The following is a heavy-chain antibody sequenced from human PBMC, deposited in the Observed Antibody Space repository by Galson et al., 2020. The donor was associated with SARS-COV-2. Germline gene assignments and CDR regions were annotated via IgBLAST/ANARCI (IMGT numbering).Heavy chain of an antibody. D-gene: IGHD3-22*01. V-gene: IGHV1-58*01. CDR3: AAVARSYYDSSGYYIDY. Sequence: DRGQRLEWIGWIVVASGSTDYAQKFQERVTITRDMSTSTAYMELSSLRSEDTAVYYCAAVARSYYDSSGYYIDYWGQGTLVTVSS. J-gene: IGHJ4*02. CDR2: IVVASGST.